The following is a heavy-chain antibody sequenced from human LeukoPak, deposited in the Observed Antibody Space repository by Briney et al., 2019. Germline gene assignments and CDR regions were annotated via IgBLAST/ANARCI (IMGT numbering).Heavy chain of an antibody. CDR3: AKDPEYDDYYFDY. Sequence: PGGSLRLSCAASGFTFSAYSMNWVRQAPGKGLEWVSFISSTSSYIYYADLVKGRFTISRDNAKNSLYLQMNSLRPEDTALYYCAKDPEYDDYYFDYWGQGTLVTVSS. CDR2: ISSTSSYI. V-gene: IGHV3-21*01. CDR1: GFTFSAYS. D-gene: IGHD4-17*01. J-gene: IGHJ4*02.